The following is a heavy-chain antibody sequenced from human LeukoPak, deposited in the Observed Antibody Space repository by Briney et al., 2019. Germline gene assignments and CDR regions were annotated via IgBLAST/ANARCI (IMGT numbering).Heavy chain of an antibody. D-gene: IGHD5-18*01. J-gene: IGHJ2*01. CDR3: AKDTASSWWYFDL. Sequence: GGSLRLSCAASGFTFSSYAMHWVRQAPGKGLEWVAVISYDGSNKYYADSVKGRFTISRDNSKNTLYLQMNSLRAEDTAVYYCAKDTASSWWYFDLWGRGTLVTVSS. V-gene: IGHV3-30*04. CDR1: GFTFSSYA. CDR2: ISYDGSNK.